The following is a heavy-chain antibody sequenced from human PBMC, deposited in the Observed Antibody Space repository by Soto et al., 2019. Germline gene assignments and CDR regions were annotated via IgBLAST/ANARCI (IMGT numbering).Heavy chain of an antibody. D-gene: IGHD6-25*01. V-gene: IGHV3-30*14. Sequence: QVHLVDSGGGVVQPGGSLTLSCAASGFTFPTYTMFWVRQAPGKGLEWVAAISYDAKNSYYADSVKGRFTISRDNSKNNLSLRMTSLRPEDTAVYYCARGWNQRLSPLDPWAQGTLVTVSS. J-gene: IGHJ5*02. CDR3: ARGWNQRLSPLDP. CDR2: ISYDAKNS. CDR1: GFTFPTYT.